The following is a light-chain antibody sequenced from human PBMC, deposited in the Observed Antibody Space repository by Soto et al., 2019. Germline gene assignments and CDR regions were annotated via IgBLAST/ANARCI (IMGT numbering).Light chain of an antibody. CDR1: SSDVGGYNY. CDR2: EVS. CDR3: SSYGGSNTVV. V-gene: IGLV2-8*01. Sequence: QSALTQPPSASGSPGQSVTISCTGSSSDVGGYNYVSWYQQHPGKAPKLMIYEVSKRPSGVPDRLSGSKSGNTASLTVSGFQAEDEADYNCSSYGGSNTVVFGGGTKLTVL. J-gene: IGLJ2*01.